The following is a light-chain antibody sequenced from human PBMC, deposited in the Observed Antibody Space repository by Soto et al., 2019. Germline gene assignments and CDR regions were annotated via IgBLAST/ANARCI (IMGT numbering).Light chain of an antibody. CDR2: WAS. CDR3: QQYFTTPIT. V-gene: IGKV4-1*01. Sequence: DIVMTQSPDFLAVSLGERATINCRSSQSVFDSSDNKNYLAWYLQKPGQPPKLLIYWASTRESGVPDRFSGSGSGTGFTLTISSLQTEDVAVYYCQQYFTTPITFGQGTRLEIK. CDR1: QSVFDSSDNKNY. J-gene: IGKJ5*01.